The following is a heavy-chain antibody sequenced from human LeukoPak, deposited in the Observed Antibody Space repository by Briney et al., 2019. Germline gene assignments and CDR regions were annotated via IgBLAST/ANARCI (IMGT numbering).Heavy chain of an antibody. CDR1: GGSISSTIYY. V-gene: IGHV4-39*07. J-gene: IGHJ3*02. CDR2: VYYTGST. D-gene: IGHD2-21*02. Sequence: SSETLSLTCTVSGGSISSTIYYWGWIRQSPGRGLEWLGTVYYTGSTDYNPSLQSRVTISVDTSKNQFSLNLRSVTAADTAVYYCATEPRYCGGDCNDAFDIWGQGTMVTVSS. CDR3: ATEPRYCGGDCNDAFDI.